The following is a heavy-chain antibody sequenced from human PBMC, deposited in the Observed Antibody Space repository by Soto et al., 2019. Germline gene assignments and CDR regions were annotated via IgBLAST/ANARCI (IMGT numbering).Heavy chain of an antibody. CDR1: GYTLTELS. J-gene: IGHJ3*02. D-gene: IGHD2-2*01. CDR2: FDPEDGET. V-gene: IGHV1-24*01. CDR3: ATTTPDCSSTSCYVDAFDI. Sequence: ASVKVSCKVSGYTLTELSMHWVRQAPGKGLEWMGGFDPEDGETIYAQKFQGRVTMTEDTSTDTAYMELSSLRSEDTAVYYCATTTPDCSSTSCYVDAFDIWGQGTMVTVSS.